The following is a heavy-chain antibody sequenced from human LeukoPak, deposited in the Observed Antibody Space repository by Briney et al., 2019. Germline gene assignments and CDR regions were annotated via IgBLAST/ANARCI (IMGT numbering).Heavy chain of an antibody. J-gene: IGHJ5*02. CDR1: GGTFTIYA. V-gene: IGHV1-69*13. CDR2: IIPIFGTA. Sequence: GASVKVSCKASGGTFTIYAISWVRHAPGQGLEWRGGIIPIFGTANYAQKFQGRVTITADESTSTAYMELSSLRSEDTAVYYCARGSTMVRGRLDPWGQGTLVTVSS. D-gene: IGHD3-10*01. CDR3: ARGSTMVRGRLDP.